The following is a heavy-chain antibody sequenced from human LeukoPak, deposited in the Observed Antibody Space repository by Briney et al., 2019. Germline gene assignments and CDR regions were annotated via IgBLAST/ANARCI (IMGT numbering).Heavy chain of an antibody. Sequence: GGSLRLSCAASGFTFGSYAMSWVRQAPGRGLEWVSVISGSGGTTYYADSVKGRFTISRDNSMNTLYLQMNSLRAEDTAVYYCAKAGSSRLNWFDPWGQGTLVTVSS. CDR1: GFTFGSYA. D-gene: IGHD6-19*01. CDR3: AKAGSSRLNWFDP. CDR2: ISGSGGTT. J-gene: IGHJ5*02. V-gene: IGHV3-23*01.